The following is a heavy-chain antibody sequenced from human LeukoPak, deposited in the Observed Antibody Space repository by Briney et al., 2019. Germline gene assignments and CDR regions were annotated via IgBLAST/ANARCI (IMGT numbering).Heavy chain of an antibody. J-gene: IGHJ5*02. CDR3: ARRIAVAGTVWFHL. Sequence: SVKVSRKASGGTFSSYAISWVRRAPGQGLEWMGRIIPIFGIANYAQKFQGRVTITADKSTSTAYMELSSLRSEDTAVYYCARRIAVAGTVWFHLWGRGTRVSVSS. D-gene: IGHD6-19*01. CDR2: IIPIFGIA. V-gene: IGHV1-69*04. CDR1: GGTFSSYA.